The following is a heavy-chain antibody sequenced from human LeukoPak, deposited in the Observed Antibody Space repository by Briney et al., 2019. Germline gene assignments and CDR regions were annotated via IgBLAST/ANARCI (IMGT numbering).Heavy chain of an antibody. CDR3: ARHYGRHYFDY. J-gene: IGHJ4*02. V-gene: IGHV4-39*01. Sequence: PSETLSLTCTVSGGSISSYYWGWIRQPPGKGLEWIGTIYYSGSTYYNPSLKSRVTISVDTSKNQFSLKLSSVTAADTAVYYCARHYGRHYFDYWGQGTLVTVSS. D-gene: IGHD3-10*01. CDR2: IYYSGST. CDR1: GGSISSYY.